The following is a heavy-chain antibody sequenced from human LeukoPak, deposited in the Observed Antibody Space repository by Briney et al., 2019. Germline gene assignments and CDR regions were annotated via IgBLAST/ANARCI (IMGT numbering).Heavy chain of an antibody. CDR3: VKRVAGSRGYDY. J-gene: IGHJ4*02. CDR1: GFTFSNCA. Sequence: GGSLRLSCSASGFTFSNCAMHWVHQAPGKGLEYVSAISTDGGGTYYADSVKGRFTISRDNSKDTLFLQMSSLRPEDTAVYYCVKRVAGSRGYDYWGQGTLVTVSS. D-gene: IGHD3-22*01. CDR2: ISTDGGGT. V-gene: IGHV3-64D*06.